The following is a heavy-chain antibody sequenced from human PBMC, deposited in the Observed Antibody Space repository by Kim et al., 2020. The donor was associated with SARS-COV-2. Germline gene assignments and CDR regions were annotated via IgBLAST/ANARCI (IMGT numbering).Heavy chain of an antibody. J-gene: IGHJ4*02. D-gene: IGHD4-17*01. V-gene: IGHV3-23*03. CDR1: GFTFSSYA. Sequence: GGSLRLSCAASGFTFSSYAMSWVRQAPGKGLEWVSVIYSGGRSTYYADSVKGRFTISRDNSKNTLYLQMNSLRAEDTAVYYCARPIFDYGDYVLDYWGQGTLVTVSS. CDR2: IYSGGRST. CDR3: ARPIFDYGDYVLDY.